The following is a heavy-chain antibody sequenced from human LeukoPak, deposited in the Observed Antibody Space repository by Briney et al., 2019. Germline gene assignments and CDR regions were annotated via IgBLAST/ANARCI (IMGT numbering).Heavy chain of an antibody. D-gene: IGHD3-10*01. J-gene: IGHJ3*02. Sequence: GGSLRLSCAASGFTFSNDWMSWVRQAPGKGLEWVGRIKSKTDGGTTDYAAPVKGRFTISRDDSKNTLYLQMNSLKTEDTAVYYCTTNYYGSGSYPDSFYIWDRGTMVTVSS. CDR2: IKSKTDGGTT. CDR3: TTNYYGSGSYPDSFYI. CDR1: GFTFSNDW. V-gene: IGHV3-15*01.